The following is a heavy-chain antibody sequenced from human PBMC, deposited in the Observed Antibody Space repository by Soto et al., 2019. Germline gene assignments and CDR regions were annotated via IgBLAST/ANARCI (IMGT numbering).Heavy chain of an antibody. J-gene: IGHJ6*02. V-gene: IGHV1-69*06. CDR3: ARGGGRSGDV. D-gene: IGHD2-15*01. CDR2: INHSGST. CDR1: GGTFSSYA. Sequence: QVQLVQSGAEVKKPGSSVKVSCKASGGTFSSYAISWVRQAPGQGLEWMGGINHSGSTNYNPSLKSRVTISVDTSKNQFSLKLSSVTAADTAVYYCARGGGRSGDVWGQGTTVTVSS.